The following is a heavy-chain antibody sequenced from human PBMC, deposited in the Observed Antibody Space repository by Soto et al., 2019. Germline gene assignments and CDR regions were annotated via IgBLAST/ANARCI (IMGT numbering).Heavy chain of an antibody. V-gene: IGHV1-69*08. J-gene: IGHJ6*03. CDR1: GGTFSSYT. CDR2: IIPILGIA. D-gene: IGHD2-2*01. Sequence: QVQLVQSGAEVKKPGSSVKVSCKASGGTFSSYTISWVRQAPGQGLEWMGRIIPILGIANYAQKFQGRVTITADKSTSTAYIELSSLRSEDTAVYYCARDLRDIVVVPAAPFDYYYYYMDVWGKGTTVTVSS. CDR3: ARDLRDIVVVPAAPFDYYYYYMDV.